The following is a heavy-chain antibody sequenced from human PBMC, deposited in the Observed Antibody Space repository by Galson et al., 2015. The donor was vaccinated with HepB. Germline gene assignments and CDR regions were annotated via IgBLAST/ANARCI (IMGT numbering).Heavy chain of an antibody. CDR2: ISSSGSTI. V-gene: IGHV3-11*01. Sequence: SLRLSCAASGFTFSDYYMSWIRQAPGKGLEWVSYISSSGSTIYYADSVKGRFTISRDNAKNSLYLQMNSLRPEDTAVYYCARDGSGSYTFYYYYYMDVWGKGTTVTVSS. CDR3: ARDGSGSYTFYYYYYMDV. CDR1: GFTFSDYY. J-gene: IGHJ6*03. D-gene: IGHD3-10*01.